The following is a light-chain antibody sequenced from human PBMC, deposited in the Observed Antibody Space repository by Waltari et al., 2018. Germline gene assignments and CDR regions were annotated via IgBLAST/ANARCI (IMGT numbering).Light chain of an antibody. CDR3: ASYTSSDTWV. Sequence: QSALTQPASVSGSPGQSITISCTGTSNDVGGYNYVSWYQQHPGNAPKLMIYDVSERPSGASNRFSGSKSGNTASLTISGLQAEDEADYYCASYTSSDTWVFGGGTKLTVL. CDR1: SNDVGGYNY. V-gene: IGLV2-14*03. J-gene: IGLJ3*02. CDR2: DVS.